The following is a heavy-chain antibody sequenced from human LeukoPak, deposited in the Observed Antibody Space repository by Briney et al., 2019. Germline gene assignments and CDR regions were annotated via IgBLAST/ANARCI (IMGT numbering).Heavy chain of an antibody. V-gene: IGHV4-61*02. CDR1: GGSISSGNYY. CDR3: ARDSRYCFGGSCYPRNWFDP. D-gene: IGHD2-15*01. CDR2: INTSGLT. J-gene: IGHJ5*02. Sequence: SETLSLTCTVSGGSISSGNYYWSWIRQPAGKGLEWIGRINTSGLTNYNPSLKSRVTISVDTSKNQFSLKLSSVTAADTAVYYCARDSRYCFGGSCYPRNWFDPWGQGTLVTVSS.